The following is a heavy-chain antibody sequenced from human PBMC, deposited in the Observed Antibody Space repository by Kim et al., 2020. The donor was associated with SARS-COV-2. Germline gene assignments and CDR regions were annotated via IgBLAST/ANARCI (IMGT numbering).Heavy chain of an antibody. CDR1: GGSISSGDYF. CDR2: IYYSGST. V-gene: IGHV4-30-4*01. J-gene: IGHJ4*02. D-gene: IGHD3-10*01. Sequence: SETLSLTCTVSGGSISSGDYFWSWIRQPPGKGLEWIGYIYYSGSTYYNPSLKSRVGISRDKSKNQFSLELISVTAADTAVYYCASLPRRGFGELLTDYWGQGTLVTVSS. CDR3: ASLPRRGFGELLTDY.